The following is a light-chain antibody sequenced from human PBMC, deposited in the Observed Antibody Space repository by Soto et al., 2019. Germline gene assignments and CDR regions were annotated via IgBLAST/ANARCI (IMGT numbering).Light chain of an antibody. CDR1: QMIARW. CDR2: DAT. V-gene: IGKV1-5*01. Sequence: IQMTQSPSTLSASVGDTVTLTCRSSQMIARWLAWYQQKPGTAPRRIIYDATSLQSGVPSRFSASASGTDFTLTISSLHPDDFATYYCLQYNTFPHTFGQGTKLEI. CDR3: LQYNTFPHT. J-gene: IGKJ2*01.